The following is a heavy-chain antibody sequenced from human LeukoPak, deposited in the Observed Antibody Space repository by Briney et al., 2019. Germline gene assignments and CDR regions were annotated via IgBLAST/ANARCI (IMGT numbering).Heavy chain of an antibody. J-gene: IGHJ4*02. D-gene: IGHD3-22*01. CDR3: ARFFSGGDYDSSGYSEFFDY. CDR1: GFTVSSNY. CDR2: IYSGGST. Sequence: GGSLRLSCAASGFTVSSNYMSWVRQAPGKGLEWVSVIYSGGSTYYADSVKGRFTISRDNSKNTLYLQMNSLRAEDTAVYYCARFFSGGDYDSSGYSEFFDYWGQGTLVTVSS. V-gene: IGHV3-66*01.